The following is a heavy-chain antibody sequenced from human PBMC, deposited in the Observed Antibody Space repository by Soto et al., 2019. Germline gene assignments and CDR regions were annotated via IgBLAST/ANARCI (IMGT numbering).Heavy chain of an antibody. V-gene: IGHV1-18*01. CDR2: ISAYNGNT. CDR1: GYTFTSYG. J-gene: IGHJ4*02. Sequence: QVQLVQSGAEVKKPGASVKVSCKASGYTFTSYGIRWVRQAPGQGLEWMGWISAYNGNTKYAQKLQGRCTMTTDTSTSTAYMELRSMRSDDTAMYYGARDLGGSYYAPVDYWGQGTLVTFSS. CDR3: ARDLGGSYYAPVDY. D-gene: IGHD1-26*01.